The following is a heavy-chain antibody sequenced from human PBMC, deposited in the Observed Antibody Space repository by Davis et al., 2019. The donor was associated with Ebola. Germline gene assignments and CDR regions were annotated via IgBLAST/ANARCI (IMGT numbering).Heavy chain of an antibody. D-gene: IGHD3-10*01. Sequence: SETLSLTCTVSGASIRSHYWSWIRQPPGKGLEWIGYIYYTGTTNFNPFLKSRVTLSVHTSKNQFSLKLSSVTAADTAVYYCARALVITMVRGVYNWFDPWGQGTLVTVSS. V-gene: IGHV4-59*11. CDR3: ARALVITMVRGVYNWFDP. J-gene: IGHJ5*02. CDR2: IYYTGTT. CDR1: GASIRSHY.